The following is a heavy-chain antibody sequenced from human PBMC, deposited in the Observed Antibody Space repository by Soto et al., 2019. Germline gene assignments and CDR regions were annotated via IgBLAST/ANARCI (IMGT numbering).Heavy chain of an antibody. J-gene: IGHJ2*01. V-gene: IGHV1-2*02. CDR2: VNPKNGAT. Sequence: VELVQSGAEVKKPGASVKVSCRASTYDFIGYYMHWVRQAPGQGLEWMGWVNPKNGATMYAQNFQGRVTVTRDRSIGTVYMELRSLRSDDTAVYYCAASGEFFWYFDLWGRGTLITVSS. CDR3: AASGEFFWYFDL. CDR1: TYDFIGYY. D-gene: IGHD3-10*01.